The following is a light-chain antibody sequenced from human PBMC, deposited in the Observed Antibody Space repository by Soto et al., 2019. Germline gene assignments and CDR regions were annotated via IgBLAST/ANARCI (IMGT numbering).Light chain of an antibody. CDR1: SSDVCGYNY. CDR3: SSYAGSSNV. J-gene: IGLJ1*01. V-gene: IGLV2-8*01. CDR2: EVN. Sequence: LTQPPSASGSPVQAVAICCTGTSSDVCGYNYVSWYQQHPGKAPKLMIYEVNKRPSGVPDRFSGSKSGNTASLTVSGLQAEDEADYYCSSYAGSSNVFGTGTKVTVL.